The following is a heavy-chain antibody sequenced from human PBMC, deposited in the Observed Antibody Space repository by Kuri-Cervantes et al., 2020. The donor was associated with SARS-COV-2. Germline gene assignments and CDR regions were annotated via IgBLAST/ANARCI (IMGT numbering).Heavy chain of an antibody. Sequence: GGSLRLSCAASGFTFSSYSMNWVRQAPGKGLEWVSYISSSSSTIYYADSVKGRFTISRDNAKNSLYLQMNSLRAEDTAVYYCARDPYCSSTSCYTGYHYYGMDVWGQGTTVTVSS. V-gene: IGHV3-48*01. CDR3: ARDPYCSSTSCYTGYHYYGMDV. CDR1: GFTFSSYS. D-gene: IGHD2-2*02. J-gene: IGHJ6*02. CDR2: ISSSSSTI.